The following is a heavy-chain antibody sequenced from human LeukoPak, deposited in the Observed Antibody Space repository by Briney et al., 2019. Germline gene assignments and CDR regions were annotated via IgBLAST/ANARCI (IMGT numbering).Heavy chain of an antibody. V-gene: IGHV4-59*08. CDR3: ARLATYGDFSD. D-gene: IGHD4-17*01. CDR1: GGSISSYY. Sequence: SETLSLTCTVSGGSISSYYWSWIRQPPGKGLEWIGYIYYSGSTNYNPSLKSRVTISVDTSNNQFSLRLSSVTAADTAVYYCARLATYGDFSDWGQGTLVTVSS. CDR2: IYYSGST. J-gene: IGHJ4*02.